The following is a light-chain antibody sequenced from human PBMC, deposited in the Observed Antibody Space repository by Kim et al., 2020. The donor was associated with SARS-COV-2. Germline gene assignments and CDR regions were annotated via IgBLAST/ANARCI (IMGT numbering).Light chain of an antibody. CDR1: QGISSY. CDR3: QRLNSYPGLT. J-gene: IGKJ4*02. V-gene: IGKV1-9*01. CDR2: AAS. Sequence: DIQLTQSPSFLSASVGDRVTITCRASQGISSYLAWYQQKPGKAPKLLIYAASTLQSGVPSRFSGSGSGTEFTLTISSLQPEDFATYYGQRLNSYPGLTFGGGTKVDMK.